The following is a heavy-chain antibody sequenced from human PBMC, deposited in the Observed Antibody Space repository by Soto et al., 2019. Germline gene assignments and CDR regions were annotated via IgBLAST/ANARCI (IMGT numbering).Heavy chain of an antibody. D-gene: IGHD5-12*01. V-gene: IGHV3-9*01. CDR3: AKDMTPSDFSGYDYYFDY. J-gene: IGHJ4*02. CDR2: ISWNSGSI. CDR1: EFTFDDYA. Sequence: GGSLRLSCAASEFTFDDYAMHWVRQAPGKGLEWVSGISWNSGSIGYADSVKGRFTISRDNAKNSLYLQMNSLEAEDTALYYCAKDMTPSDFSGYDYYFDYWGQGTLVTVSS.